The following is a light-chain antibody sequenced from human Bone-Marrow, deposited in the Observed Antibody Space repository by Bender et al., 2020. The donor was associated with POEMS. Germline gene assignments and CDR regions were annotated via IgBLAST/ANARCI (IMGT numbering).Light chain of an antibody. Sequence: SYELTQPPSVSVSPGQTATITCSGHQLGDKYVCWYQQRSGQSPVLVISQDTKRPSGIPERFSGSNSGNTATLTISGTQAMDEADYYCQAWDSSTYVFGTGTKVTVL. V-gene: IGLV3-1*01. J-gene: IGLJ1*01. CDR1: QLGDKY. CDR3: QAWDSSTYV. CDR2: QDT.